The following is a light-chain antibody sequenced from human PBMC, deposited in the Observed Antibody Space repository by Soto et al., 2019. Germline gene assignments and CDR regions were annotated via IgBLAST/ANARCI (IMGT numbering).Light chain of an antibody. Sequence: EIVLTQSPGTLSLSPGERVTLSCRASQRVSSSYLAWYRQKPGQAPRLLIYGASTMATGIPDRVSGSGSGTDFTLTLSRLEPEDFAVYYCQQYGSSPCTFGQGTKLEIK. CDR3: QQYGSSPCT. CDR2: GAS. CDR1: QRVSSSY. V-gene: IGKV3-20*01. J-gene: IGKJ2*02.